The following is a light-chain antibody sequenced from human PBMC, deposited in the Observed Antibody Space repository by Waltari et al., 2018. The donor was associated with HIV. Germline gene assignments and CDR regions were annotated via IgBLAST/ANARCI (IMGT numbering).Light chain of an antibody. V-gene: IGLV1-47*01. Sequence: QSGLTQPPSASGTPGPRVTITCSGSSSNIGKTFVYWYQQLPGTAPKLLISRNNQRPSGVPDRFSGSKSGTLASLAISGLRSEDEADYYCAAWDDSLSGRVFGGGTKLTVL. CDR2: RNN. J-gene: IGLJ3*02. CDR3: AAWDDSLSGRV. CDR1: SSNIGKTF.